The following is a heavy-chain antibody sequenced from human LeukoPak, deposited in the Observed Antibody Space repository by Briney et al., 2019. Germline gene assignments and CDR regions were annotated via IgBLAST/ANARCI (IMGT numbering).Heavy chain of an antibody. V-gene: IGHV4-4*02. D-gene: IGHD3-10*01. J-gene: IGHJ4*02. CDR1: GASISSGYW. CDR2: IYHSGST. Sequence: SETLSLTCAVSGASISSGYWWSWVRQPPGKGQEWIGEIYHSGSTNHNPSLKSRVTISVDKSKSQFSLNLSSMTAADTAVYYCARDDTGVIRGIRFHYWGQGTLVTVSS. CDR3: ARDDTGVIRGIRFHY.